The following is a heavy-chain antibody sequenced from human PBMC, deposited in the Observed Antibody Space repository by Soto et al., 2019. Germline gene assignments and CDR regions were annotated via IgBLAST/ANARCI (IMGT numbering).Heavy chain of an antibody. V-gene: IGHV5-51*01. D-gene: IGHD6-13*01. J-gene: IGHJ5*02. CDR1: GYSFTSYW. CDR3: ARHWPQQPLDP. CDR2: IYPDDSDT. Sequence: LKISCKGVGYSFTSYWIVWVRQMPGEGLEWMGIIYPDDSDTRYNPSFQGHVTISADKSISTAYLQWSSLKASDTAMYYCARHWPQQPLDPWGQGTLVTVSS.